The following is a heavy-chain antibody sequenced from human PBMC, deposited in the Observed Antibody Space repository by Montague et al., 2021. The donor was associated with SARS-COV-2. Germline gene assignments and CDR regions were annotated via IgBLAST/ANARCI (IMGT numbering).Heavy chain of an antibody. J-gene: IGHJ6*02. CDR2: ISHGGGT. CDR1: GASFSSY. Sequence: SETLSLTCDVYGASFSSYWSWIRQPPGRGLEWVGQISHGGGTNYNPSLXNRFTISVDTSKNQVSLKLSSVTAADTAVYYCASHCGGGRCYFGMDVWGQGTTVTVSS. CDR3: ASHCGGGRCYFGMDV. D-gene: IGHD2-15*01. V-gene: IGHV4-34*01.